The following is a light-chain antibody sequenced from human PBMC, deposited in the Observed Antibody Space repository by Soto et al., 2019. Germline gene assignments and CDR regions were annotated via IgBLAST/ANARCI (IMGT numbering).Light chain of an antibody. CDR3: QSYDSSMSGHVV. CDR1: SSNIGAGYD. J-gene: IGLJ2*01. V-gene: IGLV1-40*01. Sequence: QSVLTQPPSVSEAPGQRVTISCTGSSSNIGAGYDVHWYQQLPGTAPKLLIYGNSNRPSGVPDRFSGSKSGTSASLAITGLQAEDEADYYYQSYDSSMSGHVVFGGGTKLTVL. CDR2: GNS.